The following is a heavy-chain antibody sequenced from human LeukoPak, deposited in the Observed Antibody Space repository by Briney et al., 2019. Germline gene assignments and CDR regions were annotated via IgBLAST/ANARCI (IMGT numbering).Heavy chain of an antibody. CDR2: ISGNGGST. Sequence: PGGSLRLSCAASGFTFSSYGMSWVRQAPGKGLEWVSAISGNGGSTYYADSVKGRFAISRDTSKNTLYLQMNSLRAGDTAVYYCARAGYSSSWYSRYFDLWGRGTLVTVSS. J-gene: IGHJ2*01. CDR1: GFTFSSYG. D-gene: IGHD6-13*01. V-gene: IGHV3-23*01. CDR3: ARAGYSSSWYSRYFDL.